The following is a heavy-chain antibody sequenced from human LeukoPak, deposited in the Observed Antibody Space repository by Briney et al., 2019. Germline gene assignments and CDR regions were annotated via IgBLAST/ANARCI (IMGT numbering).Heavy chain of an antibody. CDR2: IYTSGST. J-gene: IGHJ6*03. CDR3: ARAAGTFYYYYYMDV. Sequence: PSETLSLTCIVSGGSISSYYWSWIRQPPGKGLEWIGYIYTSGSTNYNPSLKSRVTISVDTSKNQFSLKLSSVTAADTAVYYCARAAGTFYYYYYMDVWGKGTTVTVSS. V-gene: IGHV4-4*09. CDR1: GGSISSYY. D-gene: IGHD6-13*01.